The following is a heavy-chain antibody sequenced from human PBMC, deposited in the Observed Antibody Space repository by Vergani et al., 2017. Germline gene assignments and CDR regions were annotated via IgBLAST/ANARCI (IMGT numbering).Heavy chain of an antibody. CDR3: ARGPTTYYYDSSGPYYFDY. CDR2: INHNSGGT. J-gene: IGHJ4*02. CDR1: GYTFTGYY. V-gene: IGHV1-2*02. D-gene: IGHD3-22*01. Sequence: QVQLVQSGAEVKKPGASVKVSCKASGYTFTGYYMHWVRQAPGQGLEWMGWINHNSGGTNYAQKFQGRVTMTRDTSISTAYMELSRLRSYDTAVYYCARGPTTYYYDSSGPYYFDYWGQGTLVTVSS.